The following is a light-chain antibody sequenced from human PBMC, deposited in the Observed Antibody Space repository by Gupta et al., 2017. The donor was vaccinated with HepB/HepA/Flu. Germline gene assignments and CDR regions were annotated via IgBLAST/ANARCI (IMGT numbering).Light chain of an antibody. V-gene: IGLV2-23*02. Sequence: QSALTQPASVSGSPGHSITIPCTGTSSAVGSYNLVSWYQQHPGKAPKLMLYEVSKRSSGVSNRFSGSKAGNTASLTICGLEAEDEADYYCCSDGGSSTYVFGTGTKVTVL. CDR3: CSDGGSSTYV. CDR2: EVS. CDR1: SSAVGSYNL. J-gene: IGLJ1*01.